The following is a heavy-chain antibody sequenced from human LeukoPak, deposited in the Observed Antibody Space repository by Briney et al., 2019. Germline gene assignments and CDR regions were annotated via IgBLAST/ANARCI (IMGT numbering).Heavy chain of an antibody. CDR3: ARLRADHFDY. V-gene: IGHV1-2*02. J-gene: IGHJ4*02. D-gene: IGHD5-12*01. CDR1: GYTFTGYY. Sequence: ASVKVSCKASGYTFTGYYMHWVRQAPGQGLEWMGLINPNSGGTNYAQKFQGRVTMTRDTSISTAYMELSRLRADDTAGYYCARLRADHFDYWGQGTLVTVSS. CDR2: INPNSGGT.